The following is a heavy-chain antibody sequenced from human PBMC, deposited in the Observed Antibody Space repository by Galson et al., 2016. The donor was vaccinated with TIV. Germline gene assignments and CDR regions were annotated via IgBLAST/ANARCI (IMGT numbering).Heavy chain of an antibody. CDR3: TKVPSSGFSYYYGLDV. Sequence: SLRLSCAASGFTFSIFAMTWVRQAPGMGLEWVSAISGGGGSTYYADSVKGRFTISRDNFKNTLFLQMNSLRPEDTAVYYCTKVPSSGFSYYYGLDVWGQGTTVTVSS. D-gene: IGHD3-22*01. J-gene: IGHJ6*02. CDR2: ISGGGGST. CDR1: GFTFSIFA. V-gene: IGHV3-23*01.